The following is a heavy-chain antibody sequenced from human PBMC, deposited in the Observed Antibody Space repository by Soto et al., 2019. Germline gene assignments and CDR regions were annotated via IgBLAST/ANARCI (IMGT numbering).Heavy chain of an antibody. CDR3: ARQFNFDF. Sequence: PGESLKISCRGSGYTFTNYWIDWVRQMPGKGLEWMGIIYPGDSDTTYSPSFQGQVTISADKAINTAYPQWSSLKTSDTAMYYCARQFNFDFGGQGTLVTVSS. V-gene: IGHV5-51*01. CDR2: IYPGDSDT. CDR1: GYTFTNYW. J-gene: IGHJ4*02.